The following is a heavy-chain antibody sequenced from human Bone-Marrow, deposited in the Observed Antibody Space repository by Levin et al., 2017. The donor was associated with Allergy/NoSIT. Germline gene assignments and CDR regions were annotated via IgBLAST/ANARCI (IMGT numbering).Heavy chain of an antibody. CDR3: ARDAEPSAMKPFDY. D-gene: IGHD1-14*01. J-gene: IGHJ4*02. V-gene: IGHV3-48*03. CDR2: ISSNGGTI. Sequence: LSLTCAASGFTFNTYEMHWVRPSPGKGLEWVSYISSNGGTIYYADSVKGRFTISRDNAKNSLFLQMNSLRAEDTAIYYCARDAEPSAMKPFDYWGQGTLVTVSS. CDR1: GFTFNTYE.